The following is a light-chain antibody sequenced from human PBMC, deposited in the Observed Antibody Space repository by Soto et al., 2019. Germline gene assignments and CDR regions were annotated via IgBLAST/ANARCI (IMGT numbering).Light chain of an antibody. Sequence: EIVLTPSPATLSLSPVERATLSCRASQSVSSYLAWYQQKPGQAPRLLIYDASNRATGIPARFSGSGSGTDFTLTISSLEPEDFAVYYCQQRSNWPRGTFGQGTKVDIK. CDR1: QSVSSY. CDR2: DAS. J-gene: IGKJ1*01. V-gene: IGKV3-11*01. CDR3: QQRSNWPRGT.